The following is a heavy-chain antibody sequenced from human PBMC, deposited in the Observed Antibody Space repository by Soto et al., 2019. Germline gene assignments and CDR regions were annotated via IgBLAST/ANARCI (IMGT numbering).Heavy chain of an antibody. CDR3: TTDSTLGRYSYGYSVDFDY. V-gene: IGHV3-15*01. CDR1: GFTFSNAW. CDR2: IKSKTDGGTT. Sequence: GSLRLSCAASGFTFSNAWMSWVRQAPGKGLGWVGRIKSKTDGGTTDYAAPVKGRFTISRDDSKNTLYLQMNSLKTEDTAVYYCTTDSTLGRYSYGYSVDFDYWGQGTLVTV. D-gene: IGHD5-18*01. J-gene: IGHJ4*02.